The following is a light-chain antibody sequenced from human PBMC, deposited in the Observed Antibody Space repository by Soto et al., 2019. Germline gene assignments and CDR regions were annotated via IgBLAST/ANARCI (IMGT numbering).Light chain of an antibody. CDR2: DAS. Sequence: EIVLTQSPSNQSEAPGARATLFCRASQSISSNLAWYQQKPGQGPRLLIYDASTRATGIPARFSGSGSGTEFTLTISSLQSEDFAVYYCQQRSNWITFGQGTRLE. CDR3: QQRSNWIT. J-gene: IGKJ5*01. CDR1: QSISSN. V-gene: IGKV3-15*01.